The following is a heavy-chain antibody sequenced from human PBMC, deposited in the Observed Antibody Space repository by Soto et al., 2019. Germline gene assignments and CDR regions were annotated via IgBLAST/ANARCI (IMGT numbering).Heavy chain of an antibody. D-gene: IGHD2-8*01. V-gene: IGHV3-30-3*01. Sequence: LRLSCAASRFTFSSYAMHWVRQAPGKGLEWVAVISYDGSNKYYADSVKGRFTISRDKSKNTLYLQMNSLRAEDTAVYYCARDGVEMATIVTYNDYWGQGTLVTVSS. CDR1: RFTFSSYA. CDR2: ISYDGSNK. J-gene: IGHJ4*02. CDR3: ARDGVEMATIVTYNDY.